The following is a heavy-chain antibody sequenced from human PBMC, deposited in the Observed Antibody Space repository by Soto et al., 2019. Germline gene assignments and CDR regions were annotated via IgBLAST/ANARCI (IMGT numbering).Heavy chain of an antibody. J-gene: IGHJ5*02. CDR1: GFAFDDYV. D-gene: IGHD6-13*01. V-gene: IGHV3-9*01. CDR2: ITWNGGTI. CDR3: AKGGSAALIAPSGRDNWFDP. Sequence: PGGSLRLSCGASGFAFDDYVMHWVRQPPGRGLEWVSGITWNGGTIRYVDSVKGRFTISRDNAENSLYLQMNSLRPEDTAVYYCAKGGSAALIAPSGRDNWFDPWGQGTQVTVSS.